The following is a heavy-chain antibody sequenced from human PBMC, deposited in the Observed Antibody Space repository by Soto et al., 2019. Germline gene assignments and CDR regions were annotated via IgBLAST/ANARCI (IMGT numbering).Heavy chain of an antibody. Sequence: QVQLQESGPGLVKPSQTLSLTCTVSGGSISSGGYYWSWIRQHPGKGLEWIGYIYYSGSTYYNPSLQCRLTISVVTSKTPFSLKLSSVPAPDTAVYYCATEDAASSDHPCFHPSGQGTLVTVSS. J-gene: IGHJ5*02. CDR2: IYYSGST. CDR1: GGSISSGGYY. D-gene: IGHD2-15*01. V-gene: IGHV4-31*03. CDR3: ATEDAASSDHPCFHP.